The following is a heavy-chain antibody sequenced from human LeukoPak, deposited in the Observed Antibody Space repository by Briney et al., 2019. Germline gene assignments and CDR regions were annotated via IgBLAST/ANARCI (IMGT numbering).Heavy chain of an antibody. V-gene: IGHV4-59*01. Sequence: PSETLSLTCTVSGGSINSYYWSWLRQPPGKGLEWIGYIYYAGSTNYNPSLKSRITISVDTSKNQFSLKLTSITAADTAVYYCARVRGGTYNHYFDYWGQGTLVTVSS. J-gene: IGHJ4*02. CDR1: GGSINSYY. CDR3: ARVRGGTYNHYFDY. D-gene: IGHD5-24*01. CDR2: IYYAGST.